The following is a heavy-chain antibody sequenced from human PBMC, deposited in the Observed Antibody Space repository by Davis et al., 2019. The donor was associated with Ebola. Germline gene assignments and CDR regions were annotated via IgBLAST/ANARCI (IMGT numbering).Heavy chain of an antibody. CDR2: IYSGGST. CDR3: ARDVEDIVVVGDAFDI. D-gene: IGHD2-15*01. V-gene: IGHV3-66*01. CDR1: GFTVSSNY. J-gene: IGHJ3*02. Sequence: GGSLRLSCAASGFTVSSNYMSWVRQAPGKGLEWVSVIYSGGSTYYADSVKGRFTISRDNSKNTLYLQMNSLRAEDTAVYYCARDVEDIVVVGDAFDIWGQGTMVTVPS.